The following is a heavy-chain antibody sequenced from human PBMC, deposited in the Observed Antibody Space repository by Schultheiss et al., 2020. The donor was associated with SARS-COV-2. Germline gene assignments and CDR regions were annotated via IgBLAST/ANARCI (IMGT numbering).Heavy chain of an antibody. D-gene: IGHD3-10*01. CDR2: IWYDGSNK. V-gene: IGHV3-33*01. CDR1: GFTFSSYG. J-gene: IGHJ4*02. Sequence: GGSLRLSCAASGFTFSSYGMHWVRQAPGKGLEWVAVIWYDGSNKYYADSVKGRFTISRDNSKNTLYLQMNSLRAEDTAVYYCARDSGGSMVRGVTYLDYWGQGTLVTVSS. CDR3: ARDSGGSMVRGVTYLDY.